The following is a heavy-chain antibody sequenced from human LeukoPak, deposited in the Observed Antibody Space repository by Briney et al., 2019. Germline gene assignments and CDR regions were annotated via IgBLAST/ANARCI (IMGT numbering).Heavy chain of an antibody. D-gene: IGHD1-26*01. Sequence: SESLSLTRTLSVGSLSSYLLSWIRQPPGTELGWIGDIYYCGSTNYNPSLKSRVTLSVYTSKNQFSLKLRSVTAADTAGYYGARGGGMGYCYYYLDVWGKGTTVTVSS. CDR2: IYYCGST. J-gene: IGHJ6*03. V-gene: IGHV4-59*01. CDR3: ARGGGMGYCYYYLDV. CDR1: VGSLSSYL.